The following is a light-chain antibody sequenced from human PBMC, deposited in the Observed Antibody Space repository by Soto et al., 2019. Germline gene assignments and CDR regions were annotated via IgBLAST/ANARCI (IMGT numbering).Light chain of an antibody. CDR1: SSNIGAGYD. Sequence: QSVRTQPPPVSGAPGQRVTISCPGSSSNIGAGYDVHWYQQLPGTAPKLLIYGNSNRPSGVPDRFSGSKSGTSASLAITGLQAEDQADYYCQSYDSSLSGPCVFGTGTKVTVL. CDR3: QSYDSSLSGPCV. V-gene: IGLV1-40*01. CDR2: GNS. J-gene: IGLJ1*01.